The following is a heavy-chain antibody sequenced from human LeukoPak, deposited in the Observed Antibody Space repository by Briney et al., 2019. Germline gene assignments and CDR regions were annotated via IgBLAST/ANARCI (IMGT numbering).Heavy chain of an antibody. CDR2: IYSGGST. D-gene: IGHD5-18*01. J-gene: IGHJ4*02. Sequence: GGSLRLSCAASGFTVSSNYMSWVRQAPGKGLEWVSVIYSGGSTYYADSVKGRFTIFRDNSKNTLYLQMNSLRAEDTAVYYCARDMGYSYGSYFDYWGQGTLVTVSS. CDR3: ARDMGYSYGSYFDY. V-gene: IGHV3-53*01. CDR1: GFTVSSNY.